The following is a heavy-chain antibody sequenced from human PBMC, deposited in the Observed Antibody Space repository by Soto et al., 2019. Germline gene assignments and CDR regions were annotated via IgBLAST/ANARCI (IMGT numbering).Heavy chain of an antibody. CDR1: GFTFSSYG. CDR3: AKQNLYYDYVWGSYRYDDYYGMDV. Sequence: GGSLRLSCAASGFTFSSYGMHWVRQAPGKGLEWVAVISYDGSNKYYADSVKGRFTISRDNSKNTLYLQMNSLRAEDTAVYYCAKQNLYYDYVWGSYRYDDYYGMDVWGQGTTVTVSS. D-gene: IGHD3-16*02. V-gene: IGHV3-30*18. CDR2: ISYDGSNK. J-gene: IGHJ6*02.